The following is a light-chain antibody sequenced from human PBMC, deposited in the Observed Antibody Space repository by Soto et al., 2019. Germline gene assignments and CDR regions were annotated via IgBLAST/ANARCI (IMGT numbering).Light chain of an antibody. CDR2: AAS. Sequence: DIPMTQSPSSLSTSVGDRVTITCRASQRINNHLNWYQQKPGKAPKLLINAASILQSGVPSRFSGSGSGTDFTLSISSLQPEDFATYYCQQSYSTPPTFGQGTKVEIK. CDR3: QQSYSTPPT. J-gene: IGKJ1*01. V-gene: IGKV1-39*01. CDR1: QRINNH.